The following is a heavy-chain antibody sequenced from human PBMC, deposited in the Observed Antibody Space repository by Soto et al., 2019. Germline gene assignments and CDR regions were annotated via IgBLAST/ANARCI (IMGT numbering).Heavy chain of an antibody. CDR2: ISSSSSTR. CDR1: GFTFSSYS. D-gene: IGHD6-6*01. J-gene: IGHJ6*02. Sequence: VQLVESGGGLVQPGGSLRLSCAASGFTFSSYSMNWVRQAPGKGLEWVSYISSSSSTRYYADSVKGRFTISRDNAKNSLYLQMNSLRDEDTAVYYCARPEYSSSSYGMDVWGQGTTVTVSS. V-gene: IGHV3-48*02. CDR3: ARPEYSSSSYGMDV.